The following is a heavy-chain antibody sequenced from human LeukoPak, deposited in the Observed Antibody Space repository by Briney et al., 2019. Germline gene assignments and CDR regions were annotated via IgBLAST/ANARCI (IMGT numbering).Heavy chain of an antibody. V-gene: IGHV3-11*04. CDR3: ARDRPKYDFWSGYTVDP. CDR1: GFTFSDYY. CDR2: ISSSGSTI. D-gene: IGHD3-3*01. Sequence: PGGSLRLSCAASGFTFSDYYMSWIRQAPGKGLEWVSYISSSGSTIYYADSVKGRFTISRDNAKNSLYLQMNSLRAEDTAVYYCARDRPKYDFWSGYTVDPWGQGTLVTVSS. J-gene: IGHJ5*02.